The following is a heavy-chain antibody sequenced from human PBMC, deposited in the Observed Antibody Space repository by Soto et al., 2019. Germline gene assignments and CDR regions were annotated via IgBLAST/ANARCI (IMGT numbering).Heavy chain of an antibody. J-gene: IGHJ4*02. D-gene: IGHD2-2*01. CDR2: VSRNGGST. CDR1: GFTFSSYA. Sequence: EVQLLESGGGLVQPGGSLRLSCAASGFTFSSYAMSWVRQAPGKGLEWVSTVSRNGGSTYYADSVKGRFTISRDNSKNAMYLQMTGLGDEDTAVNYWAKSVQICSTSFYVALDYWGQGPLAT. CDR3: AKSVQICSTSFYVALDY. V-gene: IGHV3-23*01.